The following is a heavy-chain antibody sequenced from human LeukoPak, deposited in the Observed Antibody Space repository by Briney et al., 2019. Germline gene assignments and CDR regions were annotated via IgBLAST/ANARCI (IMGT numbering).Heavy chain of an antibody. J-gene: IGHJ4*02. CDR1: GGSFSGYY. Sequence: PSETLSLTCAVYGGSFSGYYWSWIRQPPGKGLEWIGEINHSGSTNYNPSLKSRVTISVDTSKNQFSLKLSSVAAADKAVYYCARVGSGGATLDYWGQGTLVTVSS. V-gene: IGHV4-34*01. D-gene: IGHD1-26*01. CDR3: ARVGSGGATLDY. CDR2: INHSGST.